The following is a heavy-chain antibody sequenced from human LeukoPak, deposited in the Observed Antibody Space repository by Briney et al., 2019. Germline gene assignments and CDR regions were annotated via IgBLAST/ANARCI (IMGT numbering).Heavy chain of an antibody. D-gene: IGHD3-22*01. V-gene: IGHV4-59*01. CDR1: GGSISSYY. CDR2: IYYSGST. CDR3: ARDLYGSSGYYYKAFDI. J-gene: IGHJ3*02. Sequence: SETLSLTCTVSGGSISSYYWSWIRQPPGKGLEWIGYIYYSGSTNYNPSLKSRVTISVDTSKNQSSLKLSSVTAADTAVYYCARDLYGSSGYYYKAFDIWGQGTMV.